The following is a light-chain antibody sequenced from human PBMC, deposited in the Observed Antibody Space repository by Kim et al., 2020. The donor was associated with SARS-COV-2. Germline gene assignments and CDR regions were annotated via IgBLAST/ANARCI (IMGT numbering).Light chain of an antibody. CDR1: QSGNSN. CDR2: DAS. Sequence: VSPGERATLSCTAGQSGNSNLAWYQQKRGQSPTLLIFDASTRATGVPARFSGRGFGTEFSFTISSLQSEDFAIYFCQQYENWPPYTFGQGTKLEI. V-gene: IGKV3-15*01. CDR3: QQYENWPPYT. J-gene: IGKJ2*01.